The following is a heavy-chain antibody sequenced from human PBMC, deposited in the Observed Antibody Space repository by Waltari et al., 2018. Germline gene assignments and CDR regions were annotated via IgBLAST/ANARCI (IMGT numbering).Heavy chain of an antibody. J-gene: IGHJ4*02. V-gene: IGHV3-21*01. CDR2: ISKDSIYI. CDR3: AREWGVMVGTAGFYFDY. Sequence: EVQLVESGGGLVKPGGSLRLSCIASGFTFGAYGMNWVRPAPGRGVEWFSSISKDSIYIFYADSVKERFTISRDNAKNSLYLQMNSLRVEDTAVYYCAREWGVMVGTAGFYFDYWGQGALVTVSS. CDR1: GFTFGAYG. D-gene: IGHD2-15*01.